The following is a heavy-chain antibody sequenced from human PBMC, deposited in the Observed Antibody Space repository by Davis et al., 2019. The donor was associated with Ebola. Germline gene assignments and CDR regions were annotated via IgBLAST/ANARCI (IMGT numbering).Heavy chain of an antibody. CDR2: IKKDGSEK. CDR3: VKGLGYFLHY. D-gene: IGHD6-13*01. V-gene: IGHV3-7*03. Sequence: PGGSLRLSCAASGFIFSDNWMNWARQAPGKGLEWVAIIKKDGSEKHYADSVEGRFTISRDNAKNSLFLQMDSLRAEDTAVYYCVKGLGYFLHYWGQGTPVTVSS. CDR1: GFIFSDNW. J-gene: IGHJ4*02.